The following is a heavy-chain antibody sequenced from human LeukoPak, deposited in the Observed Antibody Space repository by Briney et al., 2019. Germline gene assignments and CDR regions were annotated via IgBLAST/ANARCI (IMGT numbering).Heavy chain of an antibody. D-gene: IGHD4-17*01. V-gene: IGHV3-23*01. J-gene: IGHJ4*02. CDR3: ANEIRPNDY. Sequence: GGSLRLSCAASGFTFSSDAMSWVRQAPGKGLDWVSTISISGGTTYYTDSVKGRFTISRENSKSTLYLQMNNLRADDTAVYYCANEIRPNDYWGQGTLVTVSS. CDR1: GFTFSSDA. CDR2: ISISGGTT.